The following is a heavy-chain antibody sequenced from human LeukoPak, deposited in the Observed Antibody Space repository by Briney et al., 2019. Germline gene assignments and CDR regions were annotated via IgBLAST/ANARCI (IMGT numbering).Heavy chain of an antibody. CDR2: IYYSGST. J-gene: IGHJ6*03. CDR3: ARGCMTENSGRYYYYMDV. CDR1: GGSVSSGSYS. Sequence: SETLSLTCTVSGGSVSSGSYSWSWIRQPPGKGLEWIGNIYYSGSTIFNPSLKSRVTMSVDTSKNQFSLKLISVTAADTAVYYCARGCMTENSGRYYYYMDVWGKGTTVTVSS. D-gene: IGHD2-15*01. V-gene: IGHV4-61*01.